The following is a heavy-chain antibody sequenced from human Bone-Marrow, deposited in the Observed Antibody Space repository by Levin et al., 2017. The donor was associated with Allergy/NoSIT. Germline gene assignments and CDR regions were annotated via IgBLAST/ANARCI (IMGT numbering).Heavy chain of an antibody. CDR1: GGSISSYY. D-gene: IGHD3-10*01. V-gene: IGHV4-59*01. CDR3: ARVDYYGSVPLGFDY. CDR2: IYYSGST. Sequence: ESLKISCTVSGGSISSYYWSWIRQPPGKGLEWIGYIYYSGSTNYNPSLKSRVTISVDTSKNQFSLKLSSVTAADTAVYYCARVDYYGSVPLGFDYWGQGTLVTVSS. J-gene: IGHJ4*02.